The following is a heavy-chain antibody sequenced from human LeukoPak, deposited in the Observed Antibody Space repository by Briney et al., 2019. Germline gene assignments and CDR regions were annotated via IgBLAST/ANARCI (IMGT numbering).Heavy chain of an antibody. CDR2: INHSGST. CDR3: ARGVPYSSGGGPFDY. D-gene: IGHD6-19*01. V-gene: IGHV4-34*01. Sequence: SETLSLTCAVYGGSFSGYYWSWIRQPPGKGLEWIGEINHSGSTNYNPSLKSRVTISVDTSKNQFSLKLSSVTAADTAVYYCARGVPYSSGGGPFDYWGQGTLVTVSS. J-gene: IGHJ4*02. CDR1: GGSFSGYY.